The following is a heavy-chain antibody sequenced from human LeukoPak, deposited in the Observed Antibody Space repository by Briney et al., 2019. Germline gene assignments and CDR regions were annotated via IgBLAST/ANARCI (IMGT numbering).Heavy chain of an antibody. Sequence: PSETLSLTCTVSGGSISSSSYYWGWIRQPPGKGLEWIGSIYYSGSTYYNPSLKSRVTISVDTFKNQFSLKLSSVTAADTAVYYCARDRVDGDYEDYWGQGTLVTVSS. J-gene: IGHJ4*02. D-gene: IGHD4-17*01. CDR3: ARDRVDGDYEDY. CDR2: IYYSGST. CDR1: GGSISSSSYY. V-gene: IGHV4-39*07.